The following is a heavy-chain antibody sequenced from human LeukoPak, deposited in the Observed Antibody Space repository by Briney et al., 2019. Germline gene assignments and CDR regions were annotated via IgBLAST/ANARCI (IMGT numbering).Heavy chain of an antibody. D-gene: IGHD2-21*02. CDR2: IYYSGST. CDR1: GGSISSYY. CDR3: ARDLASCAGDYYSDGFDY. V-gene: IGHV4-59*12. Sequence: SETLSLTCTVSGGSISSYYWSWIRQPPGKGLEWIGYIYYSGSTNYNPSLKSRVTISVDTSKNQFSLKLSSVTAADTAVYYCARDLASCAGDYYSDGFDYWGQGTLVTVSS. J-gene: IGHJ4*02.